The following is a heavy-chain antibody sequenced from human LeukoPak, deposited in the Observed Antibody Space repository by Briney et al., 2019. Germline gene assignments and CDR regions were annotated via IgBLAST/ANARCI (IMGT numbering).Heavy chain of an antibody. Sequence: PGGSLRLSCAASGFTFSGHAMHWVRQTPRVGLEWLAIIGDDGRDQHYTDSVKGRFTISRDNSKNTLFLQLNSLTPEDTALYLCARDLMWGFDYWGQGTMVTVSS. J-gene: IGHJ4*02. CDR2: IGDDGRDQ. CDR1: GFTFSGHA. V-gene: IGHV3-30*02. D-gene: IGHD7-27*01. CDR3: ARDLMWGFDY.